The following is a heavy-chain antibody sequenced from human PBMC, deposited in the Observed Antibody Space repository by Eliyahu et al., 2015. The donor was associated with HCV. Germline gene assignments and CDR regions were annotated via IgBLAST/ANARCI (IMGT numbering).Heavy chain of an antibody. CDR2: IWFDGSTK. CDR1: FGSAG. D-gene: IGHD5-12*01. CDR3: VTRAGYSGYDWFDP. J-gene: IGHJ5*02. Sequence: FGSAGMHWVRQAPGKGLEWVAVIWFDGSTKYYADSVKGRFTVSRDNSKNTLYLQMNSLRAEDTAVYYCVTRAGYSGYDWFDPWGLGTLVTVSS. V-gene: IGHV3-33*01.